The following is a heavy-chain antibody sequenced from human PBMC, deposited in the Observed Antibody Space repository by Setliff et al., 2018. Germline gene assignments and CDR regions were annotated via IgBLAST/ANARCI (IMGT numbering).Heavy chain of an antibody. J-gene: IGHJ4*02. CDR2: INTNTGNP. CDR3: AREYSSGWYETGDY. D-gene: IGHD6-19*01. V-gene: IGHV7-4-1*02. Sequence: ASVKVSCKASGYTFTSYYMHWVRQAPGQGLEWMGWINTNTGNPTYAQGFTGRFVFSLDTSVSTAYLQISSLKAEDTAVYYCAREYSSGWYETGDYWGQGTLVTVSS. CDR1: GYTFTSYY.